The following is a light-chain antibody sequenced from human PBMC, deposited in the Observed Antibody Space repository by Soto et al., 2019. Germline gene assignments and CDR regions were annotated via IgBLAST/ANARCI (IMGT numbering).Light chain of an antibody. CDR1: QSVASRN. CDR3: QQYNHWPPT. Sequence: EIVLTQSPGTLSLSPGERATLSCRASQSVASRNLAWYQQKSGQAPRLLIYGASSRAIHTPDRFSGSGSGTDFTLTISGLEPEDFAVYYCQQYNHWPPTFGHGTKVDI. CDR2: GAS. V-gene: IGKV3-20*01. J-gene: IGKJ1*01.